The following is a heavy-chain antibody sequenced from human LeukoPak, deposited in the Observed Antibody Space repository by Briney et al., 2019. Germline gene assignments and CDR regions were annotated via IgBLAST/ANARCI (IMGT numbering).Heavy chain of an antibody. CDR3: VKDLVAASENVRGWYPMDY. CDR1: GFTFAEYT. Sequence: GGSLRLSCAASGFTFAEYTMHWVRQAPGKGLEWVSLISWNGARIHYGDSVRGRFTISRDNSKNSLYLQMNSLRTEDTALYYCVKDLVAASENVRGWYPMDYWGQGTLVTVSS. J-gene: IGHJ4*02. D-gene: IGHD6-19*01. CDR2: ISWNGARI. V-gene: IGHV3-43*01.